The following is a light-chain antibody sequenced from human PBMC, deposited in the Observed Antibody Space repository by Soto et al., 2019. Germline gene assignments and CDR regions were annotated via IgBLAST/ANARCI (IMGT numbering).Light chain of an antibody. CDR2: DDS. CDR1: NFGSKI. V-gene: IGLV3-21*02. J-gene: IGLJ2*01. CDR3: QVWDSSSDHVV. Sequence: SYELTQPPSVSVAPGQTARITCEGNNFGSKIVHCYQQKPGQSPVLVVYDDSYRPSGIPERFSGSNSGNTATLTISRVEAGDEADYYCQVWDSSSDHVVFGGGTKLTVL.